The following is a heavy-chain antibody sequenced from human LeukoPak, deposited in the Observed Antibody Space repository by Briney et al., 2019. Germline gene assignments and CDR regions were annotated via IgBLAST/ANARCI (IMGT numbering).Heavy chain of an antibody. CDR3: ARDIVSGSGSLDY. J-gene: IGHJ4*02. CDR1: GFTFSSYW. Sequence: GGSLRLSCAASGFTFSSYWMHWVRQAPGKGLVWVSRVKSDGSNPSYADSVKGRFTISRDSAENMLYLQMNTLGAEDTAVYYCARDIVSGSGSLDYWGQGTLVTVSS. V-gene: IGHV3-74*01. CDR2: VKSDGSNP. D-gene: IGHD3-10*01.